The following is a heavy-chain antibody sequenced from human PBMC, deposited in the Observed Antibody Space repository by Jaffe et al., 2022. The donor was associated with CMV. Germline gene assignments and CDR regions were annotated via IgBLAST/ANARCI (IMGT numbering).Heavy chain of an antibody. D-gene: IGHD1-1*01. V-gene: IGHV3-7*03. Sequence: EVQLVESGGGLVQPGGSLRLSCAASAFTFSNYWMNWVRQAPGKGLEWVANIKQDGSEKYYVDSVKGRFTVSRDNAKKSLYLQMNSLRAEDTAMYYCARSGTTDWTNDYWGQGTLVTVSS. J-gene: IGHJ4*02. CDR1: AFTFSNYW. CDR2: IKQDGSEK. CDR3: ARSGTTDWTNDY.